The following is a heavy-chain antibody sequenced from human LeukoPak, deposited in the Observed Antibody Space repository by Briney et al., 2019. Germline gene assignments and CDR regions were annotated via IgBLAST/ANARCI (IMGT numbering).Heavy chain of an antibody. CDR1: AFIFSGHW. D-gene: IGHD2-15*01. CDR2: IKGDGSEK. J-gene: IGHJ4*01. CDR3: ARDVGWFRFDY. Sequence: GGSLRLSCEGSAFIFSGHWMNWVRQAPGKGLGWVADIKGDGSEKRCEDSVKGRFTVSRDNAKNSLYLQMNSLRVEDTAVYYCARDVGWFRFDYWGHGTLVTASS. V-gene: IGHV3-7*03.